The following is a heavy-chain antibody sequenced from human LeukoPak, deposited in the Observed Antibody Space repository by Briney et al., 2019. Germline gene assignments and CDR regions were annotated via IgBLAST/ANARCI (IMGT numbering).Heavy chain of an antibody. V-gene: IGHV3-21*01. CDR3: ARELSGSYDY. J-gene: IGHJ4*02. Sequence: PGGSLRLSCAASGFTFSSYAMSWVRQAPGKGLEWVSSISSSSSYIYYADSVKGRFTISRDNAKNSLYLQMNSLRAEDTAVYYCARELSGSYDYWGQGTLVTVSS. D-gene: IGHD1-26*01. CDR1: GFTFSSYA. CDR2: ISSSSSYI.